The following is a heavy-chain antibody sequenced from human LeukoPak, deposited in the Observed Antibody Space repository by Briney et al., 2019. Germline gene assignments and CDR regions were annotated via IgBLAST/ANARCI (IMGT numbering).Heavy chain of an antibody. V-gene: IGHV1-69*04. D-gene: IGHD4/OR15-4a*01. Sequence: SVKVSCKASGYTFTSYGISWVRQAPGQGLEWMGRIIPILGIANYAQKFQGRVTITADKSTSTAYMELSSLRSEDTAVYYCARGTMDYSFDYWGQGTLVTVSS. J-gene: IGHJ4*02. CDR2: IIPILGIA. CDR3: ARGTMDYSFDY. CDR1: GYTFTSYG.